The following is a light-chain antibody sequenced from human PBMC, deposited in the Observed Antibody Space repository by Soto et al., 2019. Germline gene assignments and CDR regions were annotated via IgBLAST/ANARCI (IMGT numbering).Light chain of an antibody. CDR2: KAS. Sequence: DIQMTQSPSTLSASVGDRVTITCRASQSISSWLAWYQQKPGKAPKLLIYKASSLESGVPSRFSGSGSGTEFTLTISSLQPDDFATYYCQHYNSYSPWTFGQGTKV. CDR3: QHYNSYSPWT. J-gene: IGKJ1*01. CDR1: QSISSW. V-gene: IGKV1-5*03.